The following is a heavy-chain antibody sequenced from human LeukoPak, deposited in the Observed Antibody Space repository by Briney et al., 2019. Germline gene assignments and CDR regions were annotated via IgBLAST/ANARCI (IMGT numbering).Heavy chain of an antibody. CDR3: GRESGGIDC. D-gene: IGHD3-16*01. Sequence: GGSLRRSSAASGFTFSRYWVYWVRQAPGKGLVWVSRTNSDGSSTSYADSMKGRFTISRDNANNTLYLQMNSLRAEDTAVYYCGRESGGIDCWGQGTLVAVSS. CDR2: TNSDGSST. J-gene: IGHJ4*02. V-gene: IGHV3-74*01. CDR1: GFTFSRYW.